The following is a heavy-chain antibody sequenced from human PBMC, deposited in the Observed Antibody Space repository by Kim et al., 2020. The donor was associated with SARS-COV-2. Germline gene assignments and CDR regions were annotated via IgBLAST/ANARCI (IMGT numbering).Heavy chain of an antibody. D-gene: IGHD2-15*01. J-gene: IGHJ6*03. CDR3: ARAKDAYYYYMDV. Sequence: ARKLQGRVPMTTDTSTSTAYMELRSLRSDDTAVYYCARAKDAYYYYMDVWGKGTTVTVSS. V-gene: IGHV1-18*01.